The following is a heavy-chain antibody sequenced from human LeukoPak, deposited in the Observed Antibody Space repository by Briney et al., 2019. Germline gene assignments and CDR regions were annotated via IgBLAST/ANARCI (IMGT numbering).Heavy chain of an antibody. CDR2: ISSSSSYI. J-gene: IGHJ3*02. V-gene: IGHV3-21*01. Sequence: GGSLRLSCAASGFTFSSYSMNWVRQAPGKGLEWVSSISSSSSYIYYADSVKGRFTISRDNAKNSLYLQMNSLRAEDTAVYYCAREPTWYYYDSSDPRYAFDIWGQGTMVTVSS. CDR1: GFTFSSYS. D-gene: IGHD3-22*01. CDR3: AREPTWYYYDSSDPRYAFDI.